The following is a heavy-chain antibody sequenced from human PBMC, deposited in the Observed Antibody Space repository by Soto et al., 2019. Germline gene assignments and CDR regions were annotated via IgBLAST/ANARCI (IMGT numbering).Heavy chain of an antibody. CDR1: GFTFSSYA. V-gene: IGHV3-23*01. CDR3: AKGVAAAGPPRPYYYYGMDV. D-gene: IGHD6-13*01. Sequence: PGGSLRLSCAASGFTFSSYAMSWVRQAPGKGLEWVSAISGSGGSTYYADSVKGRFTISRDNSKNTLYLQMNSLRAEDTAVYYFAKGVAAAGPPRPYYYYGMDVWGQGTTVTVSS. CDR2: ISGSGGST. J-gene: IGHJ6*02.